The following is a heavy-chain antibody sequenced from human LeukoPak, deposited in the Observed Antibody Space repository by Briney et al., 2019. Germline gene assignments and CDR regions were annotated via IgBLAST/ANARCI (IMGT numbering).Heavy chain of an antibody. CDR3: ARDGVMAGIYFDY. J-gene: IGHJ4*02. CDR2: INQDESEK. V-gene: IGHV3-7*03. Sequence: GGSLRLSCAASGFTFSSHWMSWVRQAPGKGLEWVANINQDESEKYYVDSVKGRFTISRDNAKNSLYLQMNSLRAEDTAVYYCARDGVMAGIYFDYWGQGTLVTVPS. D-gene: IGHD6-19*01. CDR1: GFTFSSHW.